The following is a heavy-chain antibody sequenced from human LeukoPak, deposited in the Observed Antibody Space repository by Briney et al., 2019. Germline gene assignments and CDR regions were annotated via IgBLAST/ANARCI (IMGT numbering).Heavy chain of an antibody. CDR2: ISSSGRTM. D-gene: IGHD5-18*01. V-gene: IGHV3-48*03. CDR1: GFTFTSYE. CDR3: ARDSGRGYTYGYPDY. J-gene: IGHJ4*02. Sequence: GGSLRLSCAASGFTFTSYEMNWVRQAPGKGLEWISYISSSGRTMYYADSVKGRFPISRDNAKNSLYLQMSSLRAEDTAVYYCARDSGRGYTYGYPDYWGQGTLVVVSS.